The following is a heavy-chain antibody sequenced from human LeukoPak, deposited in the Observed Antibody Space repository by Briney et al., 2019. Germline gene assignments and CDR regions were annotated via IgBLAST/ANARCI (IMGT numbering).Heavy chain of an antibody. Sequence: PGGSLRLSCAASGFTFSSYAKCWVRQAPGKGLEWVSAISGSGGSTYYADSVKGRFTISRDNSKNTLYLQMNSLRAEDTAVYYCAKDRRYVTIYIAWGQGTLVTVSS. V-gene: IGHV3-23*01. CDR3: AKDRRYVTIYIA. D-gene: IGHD3-3*01. CDR1: GFTFSSYA. J-gene: IGHJ5*02. CDR2: ISGSGGST.